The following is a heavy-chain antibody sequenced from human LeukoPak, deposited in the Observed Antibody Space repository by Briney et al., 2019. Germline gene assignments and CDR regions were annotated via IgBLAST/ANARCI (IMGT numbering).Heavy chain of an antibody. V-gene: IGHV3-33*08. CDR1: GFTFSSYA. J-gene: IGHJ4*02. Sequence: GGSLRLSCAASGFTFSSYAMTWVRQAPGKGLEWVAVIWYDGSNKYYADSVKGRFTISRDNSKNTLYLQMNSLRAEDTAVYYCARAEYYDILTGYHFYFDYWGQGTLVTVSS. CDR3: ARAEYYDILTGYHFYFDY. CDR2: IWYDGSNK. D-gene: IGHD3-9*01.